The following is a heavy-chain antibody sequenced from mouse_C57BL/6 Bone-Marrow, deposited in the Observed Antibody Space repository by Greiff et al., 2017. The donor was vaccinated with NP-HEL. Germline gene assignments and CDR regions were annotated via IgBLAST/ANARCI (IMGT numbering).Heavy chain of an antibody. CDR3: ARDYYGSSYYFDY. V-gene: IGHV1-85*01. J-gene: IGHJ2*01. CDR1: GYTFTSYD. Sequence: VMLVESGPELVKPGASVKLSCKASGYTFTSYDINWVKQRPGQGLEWIGWIYPRDGSTKYNEKFKGKATLTVDTSSSTAYMELHSLTSEDSAVYFCARDYYGSSYYFDYWGQGTTLTVSS. D-gene: IGHD1-1*01. CDR2: IYPRDGST.